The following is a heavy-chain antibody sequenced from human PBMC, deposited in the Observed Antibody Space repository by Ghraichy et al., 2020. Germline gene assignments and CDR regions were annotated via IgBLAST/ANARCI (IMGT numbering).Heavy chain of an antibody. CDR1: GGSISSSSYY. D-gene: IGHD3-10*01. CDR2: IYYSGST. Sequence: SCTVSGGSISSSSYYWGWIRQPPGKGPEWIGSIYYSGSTYYNPSLKSRATISVDTSKNQFSLKLSSVTAADTAVYYCATGITMVRGVHLDYWGQGTLVTVSS. CDR3: ATGITMVRGVHLDY. J-gene: IGHJ4*02. V-gene: IGHV4-39*01.